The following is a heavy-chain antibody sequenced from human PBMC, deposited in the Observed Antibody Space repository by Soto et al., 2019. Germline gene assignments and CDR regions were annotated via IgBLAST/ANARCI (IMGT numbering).Heavy chain of an antibody. CDR3: ARGHFYSCDYGDYNDFDI. J-gene: IGHJ3*02. Sequence: QVQLVQSGAEVKKPGSSVKVSCKASGGTFSSYTISWVRQAPGQGLEGLGRLIPILGIANYAQKFQGRVTITTDKSTSTAYMELSSLGSEDTAVYFCARGHFYSCDYGDYNDFDIWGQGTMVTVSS. CDR2: LIPILGIA. V-gene: IGHV1-69*02. CDR1: GGTFSSYT. D-gene: IGHD4-17*01.